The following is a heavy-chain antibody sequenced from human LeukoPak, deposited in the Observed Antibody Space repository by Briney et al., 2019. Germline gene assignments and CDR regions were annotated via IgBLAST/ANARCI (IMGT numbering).Heavy chain of an antibody. J-gene: IGHJ4*02. Sequence: ASVKVSCKASGYTFSTSGVSWVRHAPGQGLEWMGWIGAYNGNTNYAQKFQGRVTMTTDTSTSTAYMELRSLSSDDTAVYYCARDHDYDFDYWGQGTLVTVSS. CDR1: GYTFSTSG. D-gene: IGHD4-17*01. V-gene: IGHV1-18*01. CDR3: ARDHDYDFDY. CDR2: IGAYNGNT.